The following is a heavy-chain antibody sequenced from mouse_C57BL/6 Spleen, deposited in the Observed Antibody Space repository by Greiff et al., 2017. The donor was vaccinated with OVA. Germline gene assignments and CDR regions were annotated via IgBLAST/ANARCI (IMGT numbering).Heavy chain of an antibody. V-gene: IGHV5-17*01. Sequence: EVKVVESGGGLVKPGGSLKLSCAASGFTFSDYGMHWVRQAPEKGLEWVAYISSGSSTIYYADTVKGRFTISRDNAKNTLFLQMTSLRSEDTAMYYCAGGYYGSSYDENYYAMDYWGQGTSVTVSS. CDR1: GFTFSDYG. CDR2: ISSGSSTI. D-gene: IGHD1-1*01. CDR3: AGGYYGSSYDENYYAMDY. J-gene: IGHJ4*01.